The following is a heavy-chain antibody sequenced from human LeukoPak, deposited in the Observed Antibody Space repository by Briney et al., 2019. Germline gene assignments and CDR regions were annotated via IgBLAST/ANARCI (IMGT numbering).Heavy chain of an antibody. CDR1: GGSISSYY. Sequence: SETLSLTCTVSGGSISSYYWSWIRQPAGKGLEWIGRIYTSGSTNYNSSLKSRVTMSVDTSKNQFSLKLSSVTAADTAVYYCARDRRGSYYITDAFDIWGQGTMVTVSS. D-gene: IGHD1-26*01. J-gene: IGHJ3*02. CDR3: ARDRRGSYYITDAFDI. CDR2: IYTSGST. V-gene: IGHV4-4*07.